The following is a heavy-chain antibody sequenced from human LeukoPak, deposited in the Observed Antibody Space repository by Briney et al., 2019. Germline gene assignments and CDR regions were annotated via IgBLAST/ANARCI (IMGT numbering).Heavy chain of an antibody. CDR2: ITPNSGGT. CDR3: ARGRGGGYFDF. V-gene: IGHV1-2*02. Sequence: ASVKVSCKASGYTFTTYNIHWVRQAPGQGLEWMGWITPNSGGTNYAQKFQGRVTMTRDTSISTAYMVLSRLRSDDTAAYSCARGRGGGYFDFWGQETLVTVSS. J-gene: IGHJ4*02. D-gene: IGHD2-15*01. CDR1: GYTFTTYN.